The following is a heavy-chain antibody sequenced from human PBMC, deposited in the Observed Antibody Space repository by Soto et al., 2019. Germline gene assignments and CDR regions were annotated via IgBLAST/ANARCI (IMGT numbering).Heavy chain of an antibody. J-gene: IGHJ5*02. CDR1: GGSFSGYY. CDR3: ARVWGSAAGTRWFDP. Sequence: SETLSLTCAVYGGSFSGYYWSWIRQPPGKGLEWIGEINHSGSTNYNPSLKSRVTISVDTSKNQFSLKLSSVTAADTAVYYCARVWGSAAGTRWFDPWGQGTLVTVSS. D-gene: IGHD6-13*01. CDR2: INHSGST. V-gene: IGHV4-34*01.